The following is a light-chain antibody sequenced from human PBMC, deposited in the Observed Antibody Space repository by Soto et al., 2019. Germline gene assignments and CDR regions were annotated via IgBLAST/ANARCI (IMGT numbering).Light chain of an antibody. CDR1: QSVSSN. CDR3: QQSSIPPIT. CDR2: GAS. V-gene: IGKV3-20*01. Sequence: IVMNQSPATLSVSQRGRATLSCRASQSVSSNLAWYQQKPGQAPRLLIYGASSRATGIPDRFSGGGSGTDFSLTISRLDPEDFAVYYCQQSSIPPITFGQGTRLEIK. J-gene: IGKJ5*01.